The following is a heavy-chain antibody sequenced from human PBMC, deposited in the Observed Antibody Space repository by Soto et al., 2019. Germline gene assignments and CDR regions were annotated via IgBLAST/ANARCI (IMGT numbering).Heavy chain of an antibody. V-gene: IGHV3-23*01. CDR2: IDGSGGST. J-gene: IGHJ4*02. D-gene: IGHD3-22*01. CDR1: GFTFSSYA. CDR3: ARYEHFYEAERAD. Sequence: EVQMLESGGGLVQPGGSLRISCAASGFTFSSYAMTWVRQAPGKGLEWVSAIDGSGGSTYYADSVKGRFTISRDNLRSTLYLQMNSLRVEDTAVYYCARYEHFYEAERADWGQGTLVTVSS.